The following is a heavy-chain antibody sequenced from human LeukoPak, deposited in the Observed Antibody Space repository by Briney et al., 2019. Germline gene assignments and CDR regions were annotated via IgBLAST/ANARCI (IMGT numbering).Heavy chain of an antibody. CDR2: IIPIFGTA. CDR3: ARGTRVVPAAIYPKNAFDI. CDR1: GGTFSSYA. D-gene: IGHD2-2*02. V-gene: IGHV1-69*05. J-gene: IGHJ3*02. Sequence: SVKVSCKASGGTFSSYAISWVRQAPGQGLEWMGGIIPIFGTANYAQKFQGRVTITTDESTSTAYMELSSLRSEDTAVYYCARGTRVVPAAIYPKNAFDIWGQGTMVTVSS.